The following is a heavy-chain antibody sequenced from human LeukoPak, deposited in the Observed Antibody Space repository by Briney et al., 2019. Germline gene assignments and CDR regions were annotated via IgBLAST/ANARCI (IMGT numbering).Heavy chain of an antibody. V-gene: IGHV3-30*18. J-gene: IGHJ3*02. CDR2: ISYDGSNK. Sequence: GGSLRLSCAASGFSLSNYWMNWVRQAPGKGLEWVAVISYDGSNKYYADSVKGRFTISRDNSKNTLYLQMNSLRAEDTAVYYCAKDRRDSRRDAFDIWGQGTMVTVSS. D-gene: IGHD2-15*01. CDR1: GFSLSNYW. CDR3: AKDRRDSRRDAFDI.